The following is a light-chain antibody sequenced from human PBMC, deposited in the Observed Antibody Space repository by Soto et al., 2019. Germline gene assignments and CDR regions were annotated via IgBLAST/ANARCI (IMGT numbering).Light chain of an antibody. CDR1: QSVGSDY. Sequence: DIVLTQSPGTLSFSPGERATVSFRASQSVGSDYLAWYQQKPGQAPRLVIYAASTRATGIPARFSGGGSGTDFNLTIGRLEPEDFAVYYCQHYVRSLPITFGPGTKVDIK. CDR2: AAS. J-gene: IGKJ3*01. CDR3: QHYVRSLPIT. V-gene: IGKV3-20*01.